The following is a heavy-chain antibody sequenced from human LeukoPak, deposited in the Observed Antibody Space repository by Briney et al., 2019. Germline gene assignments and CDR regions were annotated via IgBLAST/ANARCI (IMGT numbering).Heavy chain of an antibody. V-gene: IGHV4-59*08. CDR1: GGSISSYY. J-gene: IGHJ4*02. Sequence: SETLSLTCTVSGGSISSYYWSWIRQPPGKGLEWIGYIYYSGSTNYNPSLKSRVTISVDTSKNQFSLKLSSVTAADTAVYYCARRRGGRGVIDYWGQGTLVTVSS. CDR3: ARRRGGRGVIDY. CDR2: IYYSGST. D-gene: IGHD3-10*01.